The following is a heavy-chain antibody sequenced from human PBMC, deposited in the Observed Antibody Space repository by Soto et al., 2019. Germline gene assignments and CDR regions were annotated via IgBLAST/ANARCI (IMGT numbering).Heavy chain of an antibody. J-gene: IGHJ3*02. CDR1: GFTLSSYS. D-gene: IGHD3-10*01. V-gene: IGHV3-48*02. Sequence: GGSLRLSCAASGFTLSSYSMNWVRQAPGKGLEWVSYISSSSSTIYYADSVKGRSTISRDNAKNSLYLQMNSLRDEDTAVYYCARTYYYGSGSYYAFDIWGQGTMVTVSS. CDR2: ISSSSSTI. CDR3: ARTYYYGSGSYYAFDI.